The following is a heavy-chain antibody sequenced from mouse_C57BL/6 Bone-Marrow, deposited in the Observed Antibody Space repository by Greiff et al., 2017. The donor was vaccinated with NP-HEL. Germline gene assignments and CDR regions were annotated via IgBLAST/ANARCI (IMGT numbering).Heavy chain of an antibody. CDR2: IWSGGST. Sequence: QVQLQQSGPGLVQPSQSLSITCTVSGFSLTSYGVHWVRQSPGKGLEWLGVIWSGGSTDYNAAFISRLSISKDNSKSQVFFKMNSLQADDTARYYCARNWNGDWYFDVWGTGTTVTVSS. CDR1: GFSLTSYG. CDR3: ARNWNGDWYFDV. V-gene: IGHV2-2*01. J-gene: IGHJ1*03.